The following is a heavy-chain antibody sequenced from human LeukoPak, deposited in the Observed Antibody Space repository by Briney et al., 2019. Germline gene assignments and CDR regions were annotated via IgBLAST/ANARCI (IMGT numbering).Heavy chain of an antibody. D-gene: IGHD3/OR15-3a*01. CDR1: GFTVSGNY. CDR2: IYSGGTT. Sequence: GGSLRLSCAASGFTVSGNYMSWVRQAPGKGLEWVSLIYSGGTTYYADSVKGRFTISRDNSNNMLYLQMNSLRAEDTAVYYYARGTGYLDEYFDYWGQGTLVTVSS. J-gene: IGHJ4*02. V-gene: IGHV3-53*01. CDR3: ARGTGYLDEYFDY.